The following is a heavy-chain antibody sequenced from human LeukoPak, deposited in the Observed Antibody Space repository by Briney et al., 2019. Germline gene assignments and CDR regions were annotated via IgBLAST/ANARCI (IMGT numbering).Heavy chain of an antibody. D-gene: IGHD2-15*01. J-gene: IGHJ1*01. CDR2: IYYSGST. CDR3: ASLVVVAARAAEYFQH. CDR1: GGSISSSSYY. V-gene: IGHV4-39*01. Sequence: PSETLSLTCTVSGGSISSSSYYWGWIRQPPGKGLEWIGSIYYSGSTYYNPSLKSRVTISVDTSKNQFSLKLSSVTAADTAVYYCASLVVVAARAAEYFQHWGQGTLVTVSS.